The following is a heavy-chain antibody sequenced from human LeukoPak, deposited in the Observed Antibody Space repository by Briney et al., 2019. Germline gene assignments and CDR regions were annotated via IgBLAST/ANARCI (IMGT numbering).Heavy chain of an antibody. CDR1: GFTFSSYW. CDR3: AREGGFYYDSSGYYYDAFDT. Sequence: GGSLRLSCAASGFTFSSYWMSWVRQAPGKGLEWVANIKQDGSEKYYVDSVKGRFTISRDNAKNTLYLQMNSLRAEDTAVYYCAREGGFYYDSSGYYYDAFDTWGQGTMVTVSS. V-gene: IGHV3-7*01. CDR2: IKQDGSEK. D-gene: IGHD3-22*01. J-gene: IGHJ3*02.